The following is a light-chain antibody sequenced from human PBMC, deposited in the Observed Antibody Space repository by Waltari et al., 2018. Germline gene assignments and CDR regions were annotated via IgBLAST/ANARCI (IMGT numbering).Light chain of an antibody. CDR2: SDN. CDR3: AAWDDSLNGRV. Sequence: QSVLTQPPSASGTPGQRVPIPCSGSSSTIGSNPLNWYQQLPGTAPKLLIYSDNQRPSGVPDRFSGSKSGTSASLAISGLQSEDEADYYCAAWDDSLNGRVFGGGTKLTVL. CDR1: SSTIGSNP. V-gene: IGLV1-44*01. J-gene: IGLJ3*02.